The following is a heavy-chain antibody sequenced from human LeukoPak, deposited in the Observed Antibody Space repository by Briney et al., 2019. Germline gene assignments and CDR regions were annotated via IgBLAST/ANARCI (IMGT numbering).Heavy chain of an antibody. CDR1: GYSFTSYW. J-gene: IGHJ4*02. CDR3: ARYTTGAFDY. Sequence: KSGESLKISCKGSGYSFTSYWITWVRQMPGKGLEWMGRIDPSDSYTNYSPSFQGHVTISADKSISTAYLQWRSLKASDTAMYYCARYTTGAFDYWGQGTLVTVSS. V-gene: IGHV5-10-1*01. D-gene: IGHD1-1*01. CDR2: IDPSDSYT.